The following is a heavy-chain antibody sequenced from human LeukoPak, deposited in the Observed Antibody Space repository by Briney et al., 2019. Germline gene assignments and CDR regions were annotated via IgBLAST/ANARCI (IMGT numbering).Heavy chain of an antibody. CDR3: AKDSLADIDY. J-gene: IGHJ4*02. V-gene: IGHV3-30*02. Sequence: GGSLRLSCAASGFIFSTYGMYWVRQAPGKGLEWVAFIRHDGSIKNYADSVKGRSTISRDNSKNTLYLQMNSMRAEDTAVYYCAKDSLADIDYWGQGTLVTVSS. CDR2: IRHDGSIK. CDR1: GFIFSTYG. D-gene: IGHD3-16*01.